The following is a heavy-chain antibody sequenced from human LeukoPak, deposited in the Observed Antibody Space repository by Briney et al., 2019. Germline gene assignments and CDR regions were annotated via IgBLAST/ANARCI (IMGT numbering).Heavy chain of an antibody. CDR1: GGTFSSYA. J-gene: IGHJ4*02. V-gene: IGHV1-69*01. D-gene: IGHD3-10*01. Sequence: SVKVSCKASGGTFSSYAISWVRQAPGQGLEWMGGIIPIFGTAIYAQKFQGRVTITADESTSTAYMELSSLRSEDTAVYYCARNMVRGVIISGLFDYWGQGTLVTVSS. CDR2: IIPIFGTA. CDR3: ARNMVRGVIISGLFDY.